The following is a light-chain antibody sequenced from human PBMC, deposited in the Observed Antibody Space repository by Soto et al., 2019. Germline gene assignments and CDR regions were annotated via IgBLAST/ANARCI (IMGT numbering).Light chain of an antibody. V-gene: IGKV3-20*01. CDR2: GAS. J-gene: IGKJ1*01. CDR3: QQYDSSPWT. Sequence: ESVLTQSAGTLSLCPGERATLSCRASQSVSSSFLAWYQLKPGQAPRLLIYGASSRATGIPDRFSGSGSGTDFTLTISRLEPEDFAVYYCQQYDSSPWTFGQGTKVEIK. CDR1: QSVSSSF.